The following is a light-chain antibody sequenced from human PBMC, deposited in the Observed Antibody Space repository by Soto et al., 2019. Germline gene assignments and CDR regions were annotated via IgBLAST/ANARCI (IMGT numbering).Light chain of an antibody. Sequence: QSALTQPASVSGSPGQSITISCTGTSSDVGSYNLVSWYQQHPGKAHKLMIYEVSKRPSGVSNRCSGSKSGNTASLTISGLQAEDEADYYCCSYAGSSTLFGGGTKVTVL. J-gene: IGLJ2*01. CDR2: EVS. CDR1: SSDVGSYNL. V-gene: IGLV2-23*02. CDR3: CSYAGSSTL.